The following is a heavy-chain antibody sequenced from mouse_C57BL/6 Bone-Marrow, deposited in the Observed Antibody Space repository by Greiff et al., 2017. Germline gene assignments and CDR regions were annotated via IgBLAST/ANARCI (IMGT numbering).Heavy chain of an antibody. CDR1: GYTFTSYT. CDR2: INPSSGYT. J-gene: IGHJ2*01. D-gene: IGHD3-2*02. V-gene: IGHV1-4*01. CDR3: TREEKAQALDY. Sequence: QVQLQQSGAELARPGASVKMSCKASGYTFTSYTMHWVKQRPGQGLEWIGYINPSSGYTKYNQKFKDKATLTADKSSSTAYMQLSSLTSEDSADYDGTREEKAQALDYWGQGTTLTVSS.